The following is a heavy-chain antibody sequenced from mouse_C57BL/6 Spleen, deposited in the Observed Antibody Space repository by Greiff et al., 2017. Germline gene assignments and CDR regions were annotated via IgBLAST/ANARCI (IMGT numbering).Heavy chain of an antibody. D-gene: IGHD2-2*01. J-gene: IGHJ2*01. CDR3: ARGAMVTTREVFDD. Sequence: QVQLQQPGAELVMPGASVKLSCKASGYTFTSYWMHWVKQRPGQGLEWIGEIDPSDSYTNYNQKFKGKSTLTVDKSSSTAYMQLSSLTSEDSAVYYCARGAMVTTREVFDDWGKGTTLTVSS. CDR1: GYTFTSYW. CDR2: IDPSDSYT. V-gene: IGHV1-69*01.